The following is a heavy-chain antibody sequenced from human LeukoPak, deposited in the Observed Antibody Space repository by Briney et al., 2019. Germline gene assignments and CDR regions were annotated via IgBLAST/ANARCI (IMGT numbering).Heavy chain of an antibody. Sequence: SETLFLTCTVSGGSISSSSYYWGWIRQPPGKGLEWIGSIYYSGSTYYNPSLKSRVTISVDTSKNQFSLKLSSVTAADTAVYYCARITDFWSGYYDYWGQGTLVTVSS. D-gene: IGHD3-3*01. V-gene: IGHV4-39*07. J-gene: IGHJ4*02. CDR1: GGSISSSSYY. CDR3: ARITDFWSGYYDY. CDR2: IYYSGST.